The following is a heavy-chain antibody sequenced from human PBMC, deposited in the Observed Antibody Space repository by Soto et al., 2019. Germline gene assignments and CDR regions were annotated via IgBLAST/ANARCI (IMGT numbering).Heavy chain of an antibody. V-gene: IGHV1-69*13. J-gene: IGHJ3*02. D-gene: IGHD3-22*01. CDR3: ARGLTYYYDSRGYYVPDAFDI. CDR2: IIFTFGTT. Sequence: SVKVSCKASGDTFSSYAISWVRQAPGQGLEWMGGIIFTFGTTNYAQKFQGRLTITADESTSTAYTELSSLRSEDTAVYYCARGLTYYYDSRGYYVPDAFDIWGQGTTVTVSS. CDR1: GDTFSSYA.